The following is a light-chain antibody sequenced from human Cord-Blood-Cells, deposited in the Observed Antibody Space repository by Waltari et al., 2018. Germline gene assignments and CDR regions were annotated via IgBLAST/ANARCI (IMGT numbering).Light chain of an antibody. CDR1: QSVSSY. V-gene: IGKV3-11*01. J-gene: IGKJ3*01. CDR2: DAS. CDR3: QQRSNWPFT. Sequence: EIVLTQYPATLSLSPGERATLSCRASQSVSSYLARYQQKPGLAPRLLIYDASSRSSGIPARFSGVVSGSVFSLNISSLEPEDVAVDYCQQRSNWPFTFGPGTKVDIK.